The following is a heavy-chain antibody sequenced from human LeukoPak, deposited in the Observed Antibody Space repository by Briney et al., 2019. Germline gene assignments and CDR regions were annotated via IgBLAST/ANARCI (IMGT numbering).Heavy chain of an antibody. V-gene: IGHV3-66*01. J-gene: IGHJ3*02. CDR1: GFTVSSNY. D-gene: IGHD2-15*01. CDR3: ARDYLKRDCSGGRCYSRDAFDI. Sequence: GGSLRLSCAASGFTVSSNYMSWVRQAPGKGLEYISVVYTGGRTYYADSVKGRFTISRDNSKNTLYLQLNSLRAEDTAVYYCARDYLKRDCSGGRCYSRDAFDIWGQGTMVTVSS. CDR2: VYTGGRT.